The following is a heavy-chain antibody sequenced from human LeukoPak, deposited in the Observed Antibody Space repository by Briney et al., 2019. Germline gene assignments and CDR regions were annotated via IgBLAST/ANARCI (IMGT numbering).Heavy chain of an antibody. J-gene: IGHJ4*02. CDR2: IYYSGST. D-gene: IGHD3-10*01. Sequence: SETLSLTCTVSGGSISSYYWSWIRQPPGKGLEWIGYIYYSGSTNYNPSLKSRVTISVDTSKNQFSLKLSSVTAADTAVYYCARGALLWFGELSYYFDYWGQGTLVIVSS. V-gene: IGHV4-59*01. CDR3: ARGALLWFGELSYYFDY. CDR1: GGSISSYY.